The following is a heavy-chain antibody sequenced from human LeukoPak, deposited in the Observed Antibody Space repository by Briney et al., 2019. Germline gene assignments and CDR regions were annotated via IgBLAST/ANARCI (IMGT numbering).Heavy chain of an antibody. J-gene: IGHJ4*02. CDR1: GGSFSDYY. V-gene: IGHV4-34*01. Sequence: WDSLSLTCAVYGGSFSDYYWAWIRQPPGKGLEWIGEINHNGAINYNPSLKSRVTLSLDTPMNHVSLWLTSVTAADTGVYYCARGFLAHFYGSGSHDYWGQGTLFSASS. D-gene: IGHD3-10*01. CDR3: ARGFLAHFYGSGSHDY. CDR2: INHNGAI.